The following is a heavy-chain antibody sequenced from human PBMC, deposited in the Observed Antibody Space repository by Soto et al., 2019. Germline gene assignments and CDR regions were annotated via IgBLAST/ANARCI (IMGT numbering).Heavy chain of an antibody. CDR2: IYSSGTT. CDR1: GGSISSYY. Sequence: ASETLSLTCTVSGGSISSYYWSWIRQPPGKGLEWIGYIYSSGTTNYNPSLKSRVTISVDTPKNQFSLKLSSVSAADTAVYYCTRGSTYGGNSWDYWGQGTLVTVSS. V-gene: IGHV4-59*01. D-gene: IGHD4-17*01. CDR3: TRGSTYGGNSWDY. J-gene: IGHJ4*02.